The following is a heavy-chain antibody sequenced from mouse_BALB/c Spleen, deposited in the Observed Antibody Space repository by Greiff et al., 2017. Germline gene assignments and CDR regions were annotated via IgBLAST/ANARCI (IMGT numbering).Heavy chain of an antibody. CDR3: APRVSCAMDY. J-gene: IGHJ4*01. Sequence: EVQLQQSGAELVRPGALVKLSCKASGFNIKDYYMHWVKQRPEQGLEWIGWIDPENGNTIYDPKFQGKVSISADTSSNTAYLQLSSLTSEDTAVYYCAPRVSCAMDYWGQGTSVTVSS. CDR1: GFNIKDYY. CDR2: IDPENGNT. V-gene: IGHV14-1*02. D-gene: IGHD6-2*01.